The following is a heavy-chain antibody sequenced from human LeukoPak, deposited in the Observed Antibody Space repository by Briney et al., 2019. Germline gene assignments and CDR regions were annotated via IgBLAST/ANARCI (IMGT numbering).Heavy chain of an antibody. CDR1: GFTFSSYG. V-gene: IGHV3-30*03. Sequence: GGSLRLSCAASGFTFSSYGMHWVRQAPGKGLEWVAVISYDGSNKYYADSVKGRFTISRDNSKNTLYLQMNSLRAEDTAVYYCARDQYCSSTSCSGGAFDIWGQGTMVTVSS. CDR2: ISYDGSNK. D-gene: IGHD2-2*01. CDR3: ARDQYCSSTSCSGGAFDI. J-gene: IGHJ3*02.